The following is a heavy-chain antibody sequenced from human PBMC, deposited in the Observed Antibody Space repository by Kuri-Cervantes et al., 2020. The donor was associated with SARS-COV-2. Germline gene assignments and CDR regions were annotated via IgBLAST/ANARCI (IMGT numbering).Heavy chain of an antibody. Sequence: ESLKISCAVSGYSISSGYYWGWIRQPPGKGLGWIGSIYHSGSTYYNPSLKSRVTISVDTSKNQFSLKLSSVTAADTAVYYCARDVGCSSTSCQDYYYYGMDVWGRGTTVTVSS. D-gene: IGHD2-2*01. CDR2: IYHSGST. CDR3: ARDVGCSSTSCQDYYYYGMDV. CDR1: GYSISSGYY. V-gene: IGHV4-38-2*02. J-gene: IGHJ6*04.